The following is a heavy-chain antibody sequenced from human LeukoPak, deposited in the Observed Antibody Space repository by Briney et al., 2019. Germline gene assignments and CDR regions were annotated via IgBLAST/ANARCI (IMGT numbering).Heavy chain of an antibody. D-gene: IGHD1-26*01. CDR2: IYYSGST. Sequence: SETLSLTCTVSGGSISNKYWSWIRQPPGKGLEWIGYIYYSGSTNYNPSLKSRVTILVDTSKNQVSLKLSSVTAADTAVYYCARAGRWEGRPHAFDIWGQGTMVTVSS. J-gene: IGHJ3*02. CDR1: GGSISNKY. V-gene: IGHV4-59*01. CDR3: ARAGRWEGRPHAFDI.